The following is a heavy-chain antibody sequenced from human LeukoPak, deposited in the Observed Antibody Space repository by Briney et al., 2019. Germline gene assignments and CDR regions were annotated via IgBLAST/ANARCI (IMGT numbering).Heavy chain of an antibody. CDR1: GGXINTYY. CDR3: ARSGGYSGYDVDY. CDR2: ISYSGRT. V-gene: IGHV4-59*01. Sequence: SETLSLTCTVSGGXINTYYCHWIRQPPGKGLEWIGNISYSGRTNYNPSLKSRVTTSIDKSKNQFSLNLRSVTAADTAVYYCARSGGYSGYDVDYWGQGTLVTVSS. D-gene: IGHD5-12*01. J-gene: IGHJ4*02.